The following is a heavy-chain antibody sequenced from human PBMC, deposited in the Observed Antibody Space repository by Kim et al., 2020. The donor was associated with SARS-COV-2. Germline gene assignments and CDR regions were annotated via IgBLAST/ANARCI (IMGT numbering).Heavy chain of an antibody. V-gene: IGHV3-23*01. CDR3: AKAGAVAELDY. Sequence: TNYADSVKGRFTNSRNNSKNTRYLQMNSLRAEDTAVYYCAKAGAVAELDYWGQGTLVTVSS. J-gene: IGHJ4*02. D-gene: IGHD6-19*01. CDR2: T.